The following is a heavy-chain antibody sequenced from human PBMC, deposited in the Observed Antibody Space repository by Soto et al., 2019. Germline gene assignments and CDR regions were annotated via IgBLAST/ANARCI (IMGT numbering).Heavy chain of an antibody. J-gene: IGHJ6*02. D-gene: IGHD2-2*01. CDR1: GFTFSNYD. CDR3: ARGGGYCTSTSCYYDGMDV. CDR2: IGPAGAP. V-gene: IGHV3-13*05. Sequence: PGGSLRLSCVASGFTFSNYDMHWVRQAPGKGLEWVSGIGPAGAPYYPGDVKGRFTISRENAKNSLYLQMNSLRAGDTAVYYCARGGGYCTSTSCYYDGMDVWGQGTTVTVSS.